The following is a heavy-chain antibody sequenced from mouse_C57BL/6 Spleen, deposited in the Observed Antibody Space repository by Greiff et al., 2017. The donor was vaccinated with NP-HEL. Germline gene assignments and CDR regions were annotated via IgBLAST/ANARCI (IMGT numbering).Heavy chain of an antibody. CDR3: AREGRIYYDYDVRAMDY. Sequence: VQLQQPGAELVRPGSSVKLSCKASGYTFTSYWMHWVKQRPIQGLEWIGNIDPSDSETHYNQKFKDKATLTVDKYSSTAYMQLSSLTSEDSAVYYCAREGRIYYDYDVRAMDYWGQGTSVTVSS. CDR2: IDPSDSET. D-gene: IGHD2-4*01. V-gene: IGHV1-52*01. CDR1: GYTFTSYW. J-gene: IGHJ4*01.